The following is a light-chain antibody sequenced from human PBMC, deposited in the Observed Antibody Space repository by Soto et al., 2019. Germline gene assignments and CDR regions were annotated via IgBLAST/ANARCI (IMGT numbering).Light chain of an antibody. CDR2: MAS. J-gene: IGKJ1*01. CDR1: QSISTW. V-gene: IGKV1-5*03. Sequence: DIQMTQSPSTLSASVGDRVTITCRASQSISTWLAWYQQKPGKAPKLLIYMASTLESGVPSRFSGTASGTEFTLTISSLQPDDFATYDCQQHNSYPATFGQGTKVEIK. CDR3: QQHNSYPAT.